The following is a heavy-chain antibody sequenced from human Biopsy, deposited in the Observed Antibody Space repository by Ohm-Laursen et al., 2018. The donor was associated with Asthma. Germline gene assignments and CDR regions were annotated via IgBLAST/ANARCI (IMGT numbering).Heavy chain of an antibody. D-gene: IGHD3-10*01. V-gene: IGHV3-23*01. J-gene: IGHJ4*02. CDR2: ITGSGGFT. CDR3: AKDERLYYRSDSKYMQPVPLGD. CDR1: GFTFSNYA. Sequence: GSLRLSCTAPGFTFSNYAMSWVRQAPGKGLEWVSSITGSGGFTYYADSVKGRFTISRDKSENTLYLQMNSLRAEDTAVYYCAKDERLYYRSDSKYMQPVPLGDWGQGTLVIVSA.